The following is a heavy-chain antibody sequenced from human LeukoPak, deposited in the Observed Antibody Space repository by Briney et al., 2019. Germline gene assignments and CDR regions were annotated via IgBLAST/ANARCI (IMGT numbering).Heavy chain of an antibody. V-gene: IGHV3-23*01. Sequence: PGGSLRLSCAASGFPFSSFGMHWVRQAPGKGLEWVSGISGLGDNTYYVDSVKGRFTISRDNAKNTQYLQIDSLRVEDTAVYYCARSLRSPRYRIDDTCYFDYWGQGTLVTVSS. CDR2: ISGLGDNT. CDR3: ARSLRSPRYRIDDTCYFDY. CDR1: GFPFSSFG. J-gene: IGHJ4*02. D-gene: IGHD2-15*01.